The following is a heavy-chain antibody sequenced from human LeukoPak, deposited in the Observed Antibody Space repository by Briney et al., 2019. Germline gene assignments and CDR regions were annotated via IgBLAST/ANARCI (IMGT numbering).Heavy chain of an antibody. CDR1: GFTFSSYG. J-gene: IGHJ4*02. D-gene: IGHD6-19*01. V-gene: IGHV3-30*02. CDR2: IRYDGSNK. CDR3: AKDGLIAVAGLLDY. Sequence: GGSLRLSRAASGFTFSSYGMHWVRQAPGKGLEWVAFIRYDGSNKYYADSVKGRFTISRDNSKNTLYLQMNSLRAEDTAVYYCAKDGLIAVAGLLDYWGQGTLVTVSS.